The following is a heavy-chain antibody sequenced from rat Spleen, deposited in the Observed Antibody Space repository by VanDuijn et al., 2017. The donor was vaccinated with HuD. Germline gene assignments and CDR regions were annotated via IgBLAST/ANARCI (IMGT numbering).Heavy chain of an antibody. CDR2: ITNTGGST. D-gene: IGHD1-2*01. Sequence: EVQLVESGGGLVQPGRSLKLSCAASGFTFSNYGMHWIRQAPTKGLEWVASITNTGGSTYYPDSVKGRFTISRDNAKSTLYLQMNSLRSEDTATYYCTIDEDSSYLMDAWGQGASVTVSS. V-gene: IGHV5-19*01. CDR1: GFTFSNYG. CDR3: TIDEDSSYLMDA. J-gene: IGHJ4*01.